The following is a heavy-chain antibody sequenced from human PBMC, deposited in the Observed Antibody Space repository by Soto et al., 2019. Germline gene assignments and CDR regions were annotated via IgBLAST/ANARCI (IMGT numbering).Heavy chain of an antibody. J-gene: IGHJ6*02. Sequence: ASVKVSCKASGYTFTSYAMHWVRQAPGQRLEWMGWINAGNGNTKYSQKFQGRVTITRDTSASTAYMELSSLRSEDTAVYYCARNRTRYFSGGSCSAYYYYGMDVWGQGTTVTGSS. CDR2: INAGNGNT. CDR1: GYTFTSYA. V-gene: IGHV1-3*01. D-gene: IGHD2-15*01. CDR3: ARNRTRYFSGGSCSAYYYYGMDV.